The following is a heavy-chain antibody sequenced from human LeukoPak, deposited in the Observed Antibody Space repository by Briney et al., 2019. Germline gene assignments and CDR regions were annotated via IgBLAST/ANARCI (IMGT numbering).Heavy chain of an antibody. J-gene: IGHJ4*02. V-gene: IGHV3-7*03. CDR3: AKEPLDVVTWLDY. Sequence: PGGSLRLSCAASGFTFSSYAMHWVRQAPGKGLEWVANIKQDGSEKYYVDSVKGRFTISRDNAKNSLYLQMNSLRAEDTAVYYCAKEPLDVVTWLDYWGQGTLVTVSS. D-gene: IGHD2-21*02. CDR1: GFTFSSYA. CDR2: IKQDGSEK.